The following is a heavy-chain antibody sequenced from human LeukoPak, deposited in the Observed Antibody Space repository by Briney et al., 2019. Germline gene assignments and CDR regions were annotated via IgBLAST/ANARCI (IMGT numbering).Heavy chain of an antibody. CDR3: ARDLLDYGSAFDI. J-gene: IGHJ3*02. Sequence: GGSLRLSCAASGFTFSSYWMSWVRQAPGKGLEWVANIKQDGSEKYYVDSVKGRFTISRDAAKNSLYLQMNSLRAEDTAVYYCARDLLDYGSAFDIWGQGTMVTVSS. CDR2: IKQDGSEK. V-gene: IGHV3-7*01. CDR1: GFTFSSYW. D-gene: IGHD3-10*01.